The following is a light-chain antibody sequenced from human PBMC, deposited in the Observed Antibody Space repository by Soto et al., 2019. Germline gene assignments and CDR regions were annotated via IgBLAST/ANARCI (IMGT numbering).Light chain of an antibody. CDR3: QQYGSSPFT. V-gene: IGKV3-20*01. CDR2: GAS. J-gene: IGKJ5*01. CDR1: RIISSN. Sequence: EIVFTQSPGTLALSPGDISTLSCRARRIISSNLAWYQQKPGQAPRLLIYGASTRATGIPDRFSGSGSGTDFTLTISRLEPEDFAVYYCQQYGSSPFTFGQGTRLEIK.